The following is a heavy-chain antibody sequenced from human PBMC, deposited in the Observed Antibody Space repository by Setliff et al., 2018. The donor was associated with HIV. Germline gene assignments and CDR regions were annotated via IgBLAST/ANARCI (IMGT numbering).Heavy chain of an antibody. D-gene: IGHD3-16*01. Sequence: GASVKVSCKASGYTFTGHYMHWVRQAPGQGLEWMGWINPSSGGTNYAQKFQGRVTLTRDTSISTAYMELSRLRSDDTAVYYCATAGGRSWFDPWGPGTLVTVSS. CDR1: GYTFTGHY. CDR3: ATAGGRSWFDP. CDR2: INPSSGGT. V-gene: IGHV1-2*02. J-gene: IGHJ5*02.